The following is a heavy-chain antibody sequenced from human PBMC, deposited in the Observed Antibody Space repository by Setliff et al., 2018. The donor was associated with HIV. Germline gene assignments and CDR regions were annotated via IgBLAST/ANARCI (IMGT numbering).Heavy chain of an antibody. CDR2: IYYSGST. J-gene: IGHJ4*02. Sequence: KTSETLSLTCTVSGGSISSSSYYWGWIRQPPGKGLEWIGSIYYSGSTYYNPSLKSRVTISVDTSKKQFSLKLSSVTAADTAVYYCARGGGYDRSGYYPFDYWGQGTPVTVSS. CDR1: GGSISSSSYY. D-gene: IGHD3-22*01. CDR3: ARGGGYDRSGYYPFDY. V-gene: IGHV4-39*01.